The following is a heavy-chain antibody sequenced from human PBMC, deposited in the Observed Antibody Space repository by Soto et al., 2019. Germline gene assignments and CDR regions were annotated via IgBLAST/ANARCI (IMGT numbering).Heavy chain of an antibody. CDR2: ISGSGSSR. Sequence: EVQLLESGGDLVQPGGSLRLSCAASGFTFSTYAMSWVRQAPGKGLEWVSAISGSGSSRYYADSAKGRFTISRDNSKNRVFVQLKSLRAEDTVVYYCAKELLRLGESLERDLAHCGQGTLVTVSS. J-gene: IGHJ4*02. D-gene: IGHD3-10*01. CDR1: GFTFSTYA. V-gene: IGHV3-23*01. CDR3: AKELLRLGESLERDLAH.